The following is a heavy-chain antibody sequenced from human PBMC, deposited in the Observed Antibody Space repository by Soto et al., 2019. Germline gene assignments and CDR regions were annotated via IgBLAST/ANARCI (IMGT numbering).Heavy chain of an antibody. CDR2: ISWDGGST. CDR1: GFTFDDYT. Sequence: EVQLVESGGVVVQPGGSLRLSCAASGFTFDDYTMHWVRQAPGKGLEWVSLISWDGGSTYYADSVKGRFTISRDNSKNPLYLQMNSLRTENTALYHCPKARGPSGYSYSLDYWGQGTLVTVSS. V-gene: IGHV3-43*01. J-gene: IGHJ4*02. D-gene: IGHD5-18*01. CDR3: PKARGPSGYSYSLDY.